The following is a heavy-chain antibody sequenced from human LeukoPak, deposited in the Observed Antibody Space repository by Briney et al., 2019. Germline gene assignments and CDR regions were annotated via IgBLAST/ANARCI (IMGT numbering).Heavy chain of an antibody. D-gene: IGHD3-22*01. V-gene: IGHV3-9*01. Sequence: PGGSLRLSCAASGFTFDDYAMHWVRQAPGKGLEWVSGISWNSGSIGYADSVKGRFTISRDNAKNSLYLQMNSLRAEDTALYYCAKDMEYSDSSGGFDYWGQGTLVTVSS. CDR2: ISWNSGSI. CDR1: GFTFDDYA. CDR3: AKDMEYSDSSGGFDY. J-gene: IGHJ4*02.